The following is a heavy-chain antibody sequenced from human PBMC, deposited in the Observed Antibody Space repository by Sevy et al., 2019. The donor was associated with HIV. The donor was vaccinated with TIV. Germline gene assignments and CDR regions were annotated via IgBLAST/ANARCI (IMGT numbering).Heavy chain of an antibody. CDR1: GDSISGYY. CDR3: ASGISAGLDY. V-gene: IGHV4-59*01. CDR2: IYYSGIT. J-gene: IGHJ4*02. Sequence: SETLSLTCTVSGDSISGYYWSWIRQPPGKGLEWIGYIYYSGITNYNPSLKSRITISADTSKNQIALNLSSVTAADTAVYYCASGISAGLDYWGQGTLVTVSS. D-gene: IGHD6-13*01.